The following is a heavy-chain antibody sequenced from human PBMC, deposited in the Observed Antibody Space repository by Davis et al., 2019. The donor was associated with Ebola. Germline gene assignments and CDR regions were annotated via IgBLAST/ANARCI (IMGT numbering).Heavy chain of an antibody. CDR1: GGSISSYY. CDR3: ARQGWSGYSLRHWLDL. CDR2: IYYSGST. J-gene: IGHJ5*02. V-gene: IGHV4-39*01. D-gene: IGHD3-3*01. Sequence: MPSETLSLTCTVSGGSISSYYWGWIRQPPGKGLEWIGSIYYSGSTYYNPSLKSRVTISVDTSKNQFSLKLRSVTAADTAVYYCARQGWSGYSLRHWLDLWGRGTLVTVSS.